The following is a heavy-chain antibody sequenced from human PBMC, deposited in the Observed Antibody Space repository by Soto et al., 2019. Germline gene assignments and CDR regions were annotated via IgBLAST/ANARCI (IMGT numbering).Heavy chain of an antibody. CDR3: ASAEYQLLFRY. V-gene: IGHV3-23*01. Sequence: EVQLLESGGGLVQPGGSLRLSCAASGFTFSSYAMTWVRQAPGKGLEWVSVISGSGDTTFYPDSVKGRFTISRDNSKNTLYLQMNSLRAEDTAVYYCASAEYQLLFRYWGQGTLVTVSS. CDR2: ISGSGDTT. J-gene: IGHJ4*02. D-gene: IGHD2-2*01. CDR1: GFTFSSYA.